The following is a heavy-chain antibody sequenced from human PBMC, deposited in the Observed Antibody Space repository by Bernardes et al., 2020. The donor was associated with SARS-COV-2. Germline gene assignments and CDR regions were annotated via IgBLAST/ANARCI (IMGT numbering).Heavy chain of an antibody. D-gene: IGHD3-3*01. CDR1: GFTFSSYA. V-gene: IGHV3-23*01. J-gene: IGHJ3*02. CDR3: AKGGPAGTIFGVVIIEDGFVI. Sequence: WGSLRLSCAASGFTFSSYAMSWVRQAPGKGLEWVSAISGSGGTTYYADPVKGRFTISRDNSKNTLYLQMNILRAEDTAVYYCAKGGPAGTIFGVVIIEDGFVIWGHGTMVTVSS. CDR2: ISGSGGTT.